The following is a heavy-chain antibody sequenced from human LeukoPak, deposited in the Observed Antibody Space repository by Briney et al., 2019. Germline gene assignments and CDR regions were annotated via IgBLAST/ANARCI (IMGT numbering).Heavy chain of an antibody. CDR1: GFTFSSYA. CDR2: ISGSGSST. V-gene: IGHV3-23*01. J-gene: IGHJ4*02. Sequence: GGSLRLSCAASGFTFSSYAMSWVRQAPGKGLEWVSAISGSGSSTYYADSVKGRFTISRDNSKNTLYLQMNSLRAEDTAVYYCAKDPSSRSYYAYWGQGTLVTVSS. CDR3: AKDPSSRSYYAY. D-gene: IGHD1-26*01.